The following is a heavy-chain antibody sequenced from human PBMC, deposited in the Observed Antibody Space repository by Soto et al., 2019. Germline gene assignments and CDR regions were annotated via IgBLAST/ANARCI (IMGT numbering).Heavy chain of an antibody. Sequence: QVQLQESGPGLVKASQTLSLTCTVSGGSIGSAGYYWTWIRQLPGKGLAWLGYIYYSGSTYYNPSLLIRRLISVDPSTKHFSLRLTSLTAADTAVYYCVRTSHEQYFFDSWGRGTLVTVSS. J-gene: IGHJ4*02. CDR1: GGSIGSAGYY. CDR2: IYYSGST. V-gene: IGHV4-31*03. CDR3: VRTSHEQYFFDS.